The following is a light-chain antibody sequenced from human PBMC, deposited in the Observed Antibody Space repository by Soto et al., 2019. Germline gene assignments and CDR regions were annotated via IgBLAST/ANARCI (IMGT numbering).Light chain of an antibody. CDR3: QQYGSSPT. V-gene: IGKV3-20*01. J-gene: IGKJ1*01. Sequence: IVLTQSPDTLSLSPGERATLSCRASQSLSGRYLAWYQQKLGQAPRLLIYDVSSRASGIPDRFSGSGSGTDFTLSISRLEPEDFAVYYCQQYGSSPTFGQGTKVDIK. CDR2: DVS. CDR1: QSLSGRY.